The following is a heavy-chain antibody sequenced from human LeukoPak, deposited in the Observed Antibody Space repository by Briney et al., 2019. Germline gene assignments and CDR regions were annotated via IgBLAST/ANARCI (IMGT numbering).Heavy chain of an antibody. CDR1: GGSIGSYY. CDR3: ARQTFGVLYFDS. D-gene: IGHD3-10*01. J-gene: IGHJ4*02. Sequence: SETLSLTCTVSGGSIGSYYWSWIRQPPRKGLEWIGYIYYSGSTNYNPSLKSRVTISLDTSKNQFSLKLSSVTAADTAVYYCARQTFGVLYFDSWGQGTLVVVSS. V-gene: IGHV4-59*08. CDR2: IYYSGST.